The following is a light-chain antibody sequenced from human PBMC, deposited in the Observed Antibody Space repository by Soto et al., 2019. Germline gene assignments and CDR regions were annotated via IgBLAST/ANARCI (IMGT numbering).Light chain of an antibody. CDR1: GGHSSYA. CDR2: VNSDGSH. V-gene: IGLV4-69*01. CDR3: QTWGAGIQV. J-gene: IGLJ7*01. Sequence: QLVLTQSPSASASLGASVKLTCTLTGGHSSYAIAWHQQQPEKGPRYLMKVNSDGSHTKGDGIPDRFSGSSSATERYLIISSLQSEDEADYYCQTWGAGIQVFGGGTQLTVL.